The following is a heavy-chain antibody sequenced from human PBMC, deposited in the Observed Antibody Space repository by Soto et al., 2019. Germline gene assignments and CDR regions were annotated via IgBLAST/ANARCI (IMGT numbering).Heavy chain of an antibody. CDR1: GGSIGSYY. Sequence: SETLSLTCTVSGGSIGSYYWSWIRQPPGKGLEWIGYIYYSGSTNYNPSLKSRVTISVDTSKNQFSLKLSSVTAADTAVYYCARGRIAAHDYYYGMDVWGQGTTVTVSS. D-gene: IGHD6-25*01. CDR3: ARGRIAAHDYYYGMDV. V-gene: IGHV4-59*01. CDR2: IYYSGST. J-gene: IGHJ6*02.